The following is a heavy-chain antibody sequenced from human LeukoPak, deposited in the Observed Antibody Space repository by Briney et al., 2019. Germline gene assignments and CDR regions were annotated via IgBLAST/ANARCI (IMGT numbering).Heavy chain of an antibody. Sequence: PSETLSLTCTVSGGSISSGGYYWSWIRQHPGEGLEWIGYIYYSGSTYYNPSLKSRVTTSVDTSKNQFSLKLSSVTAADTAVYYCARATSFGSGWYYFDYWGQGTLVTVSS. J-gene: IGHJ4*02. D-gene: IGHD6-19*01. CDR1: GGSISSGGYY. CDR3: ARATSFGSGWYYFDY. V-gene: IGHV4-31*03. CDR2: IYYSGST.